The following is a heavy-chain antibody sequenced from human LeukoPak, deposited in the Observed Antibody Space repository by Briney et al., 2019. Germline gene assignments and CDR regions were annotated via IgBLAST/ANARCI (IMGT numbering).Heavy chain of an antibody. CDR1: GGSFSGYY. CDR3: ARGCSPMYYYYYMDV. V-gene: IGHV4-34*01. Sequence: SETLSLTCAVYGGSFSGYYWSWIRQPPGKGLEWIGEINHSGSTNYNPSLKGRVTISVDTSKNQFSLKLSSVTAADTAVYYCARGCSPMYYYYYMDVWGKGTTVTVSS. CDR2: INHSGST. J-gene: IGHJ6*03. D-gene: IGHD2-15*01.